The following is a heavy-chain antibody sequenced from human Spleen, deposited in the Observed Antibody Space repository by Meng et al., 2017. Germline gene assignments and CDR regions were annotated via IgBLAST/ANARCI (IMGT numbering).Heavy chain of an antibody. J-gene: IGHJ4*02. D-gene: IGHD4-11*01. CDR1: GGSFSDYY. Sequence: SETLSLTCVASGGSFSDYYWSWIRQPPGKGLEWIGEINHSGSTNYNPSLESRATISVDTSQNNLSLKLSSVTAADSAVYYCARGPTTMAHDFDYWGPGTLVTVSS. CDR3: ARGPTTMAHDFDY. CDR2: INHSGST. V-gene: IGHV4-34*01.